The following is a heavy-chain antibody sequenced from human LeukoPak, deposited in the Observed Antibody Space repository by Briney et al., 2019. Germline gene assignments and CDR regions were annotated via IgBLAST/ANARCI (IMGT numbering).Heavy chain of an antibody. CDR3: AKSGCSSTSCYVNY. V-gene: IGHV3-48*03. CDR1: GFTFSSYE. J-gene: IGHJ4*02. Sequence: GGSLRLSCAASGFTFSSYEMNWVRQAPGKGLEWVSYISSSGSTIYYADSVKGRFTISRDNAKNSLYLQMNSLRAEDTAVYNCAKSGCSSTSCYVNYWGQGTLVIVSS. D-gene: IGHD2-2*01. CDR2: ISSSGSTI.